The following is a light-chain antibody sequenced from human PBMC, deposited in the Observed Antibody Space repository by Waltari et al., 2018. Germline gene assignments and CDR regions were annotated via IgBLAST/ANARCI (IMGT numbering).Light chain of an antibody. V-gene: IGKV3-20*01. CDR2: DTS. J-gene: IGKJ1*01. Sequence: EIVLTQSPDTLSLSPGEGATLSCRASQSVSSNQLAWYQQKPGQAPRLLIYDTSTRATGIPDRCSGSGSGTDFTLIISRLDAEDFAVYYCHHYGTSPRPLGQGTKVEI. CDR1: QSVSSNQ. CDR3: HHYGTSPRP.